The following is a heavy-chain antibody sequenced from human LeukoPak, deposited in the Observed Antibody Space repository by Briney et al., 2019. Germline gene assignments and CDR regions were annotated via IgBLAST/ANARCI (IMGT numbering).Heavy chain of an antibody. D-gene: IGHD1-1*01. CDR2: IYTSGSN. CDR3: ARDGPTPNWNDYLDWFDP. Sequence: PSETLSLTCTVSGGSISSYYGSWIRQSAGRGLEWIGRIYTSGSNNFNPSLKSRVTMSVDTSKNQFSLKLSSVTAADTDVYYCARDGPTPNWNDYLDWFDPWGQGTLVTDSS. V-gene: IGHV4-4*07. J-gene: IGHJ5*02. CDR1: GGSISSYY.